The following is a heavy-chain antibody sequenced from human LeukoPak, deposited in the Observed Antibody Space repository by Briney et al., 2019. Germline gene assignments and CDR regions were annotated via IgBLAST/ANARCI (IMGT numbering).Heavy chain of an antibody. V-gene: IGHV3-74*01. CDR1: GFPFSSYW. CDR2: INSDGFST. CDR3: ARYRSGSYFDY. D-gene: IGHD3-10*01. J-gene: IGHJ4*02. Sequence: QPGGSLRLSCAVSGFPFSSYWMSWVRQAPGKGLVWVSRINSDGFSTSYADSVKGRFTISRDNAKNTLYLQMNSLRAEDTALYYCARYRSGSYFDYWGQGTLVTVSS.